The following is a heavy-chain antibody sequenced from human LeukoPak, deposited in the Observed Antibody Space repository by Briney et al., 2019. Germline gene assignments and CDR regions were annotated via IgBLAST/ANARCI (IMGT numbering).Heavy chain of an antibody. D-gene: IGHD2-2*01. CDR3: ARVGVVVPAAMPDY. J-gene: IGHJ4*02. Sequence: GSLRLSCAASGFTFSSYEMNWVRQAAGKGLEWVSYISSSGSTIYYADSVKGRFTISRDNAKNSLYLQMNSMRAEDTAVYYCARVGVVVPAAMPDYWGQGTLVTVSS. V-gene: IGHV3-48*03. CDR2: ISSSGSTI. CDR1: GFTFSSYE.